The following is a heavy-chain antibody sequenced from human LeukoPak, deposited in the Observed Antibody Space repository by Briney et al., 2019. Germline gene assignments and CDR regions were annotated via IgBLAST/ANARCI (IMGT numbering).Heavy chain of an antibody. CDR1: GGSFSGYY. V-gene: IGHV4-34*01. D-gene: IGHD6-19*01. CDR2: INHSGST. J-gene: IGHJ5*02. Sequence: SETLSLTCAVYGGSFSGYYWSWIRQPPGKGLEWIGEINHSGSTYYNPSLKSRVTISVDTSKNQFSLKLSSVTAADTAVYYCARARREQWLVQQSNWFDPWGQGTLVTVSS. CDR3: ARARREQWLVQQSNWFDP.